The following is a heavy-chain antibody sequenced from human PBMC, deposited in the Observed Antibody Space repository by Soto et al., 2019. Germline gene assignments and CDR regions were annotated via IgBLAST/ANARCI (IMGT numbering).Heavy chain of an antibody. J-gene: IGHJ3*02. CDR1: GYTFTSYA. D-gene: IGHD3-16*01. V-gene: IGHV1-3*01. Sequence: ASVKVSCKASGYTFTSYAMHWVRQAPGQRHEWMGWINADNGNTRYAQKLKGRVTMTRNTSTSTAYMELSSLRSEDTAVYYCARGRRYYDYIWGSFQKEGGDAFDIWGQGTMVTVSS. CDR3: ARGRRYYDYIWGSFQKEGGDAFDI. CDR2: INADNGNT.